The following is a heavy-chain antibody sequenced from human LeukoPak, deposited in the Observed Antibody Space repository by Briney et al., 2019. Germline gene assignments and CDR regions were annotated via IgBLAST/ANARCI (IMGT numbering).Heavy chain of an antibody. CDR2: ISGSGDNT. V-gene: IGHV3-23*01. J-gene: IGHJ6*01. CDR3: AKMKGHPLPKYYMDV. CDR1: GFTFSGLA. Sequence: GGSLTLSWAASGFTFSGLAMSWVRRTPGKGLEWVSGISGSGDNTLYADSVKGRFTISRDNSKNTLYLEMNSLRAEDTAIYYCAKMKGHPLPKYYMDVWGQGTTVTVSS. D-gene: IGHD1-26*01.